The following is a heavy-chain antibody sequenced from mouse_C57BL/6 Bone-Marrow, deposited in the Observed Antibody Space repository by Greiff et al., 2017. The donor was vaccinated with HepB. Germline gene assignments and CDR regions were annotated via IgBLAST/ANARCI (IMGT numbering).Heavy chain of an antibody. J-gene: IGHJ4*01. CDR3: ARSGGERRRGYDVEAMDY. Sequence: VQLQQSGPELVKPGASVKMSCKASGYTFTDYNMHWVKQSHGKSLEWIGYINPNNGGTSYNQKFKGKATLTVNKSSSTAYMELRSLTSEDSAVYYCARSGGERRRGYDVEAMDYWGQGTSVTVSS. V-gene: IGHV1-22*01. CDR1: GYTFTDYN. D-gene: IGHD2-2*01. CDR2: INPNNGGT.